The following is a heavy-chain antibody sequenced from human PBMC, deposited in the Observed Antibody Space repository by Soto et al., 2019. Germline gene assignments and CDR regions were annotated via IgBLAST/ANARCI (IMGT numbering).Heavy chain of an antibody. J-gene: IGHJ6*03. CDR3: ARAVAAAVYYYYYYYYMDV. CDR2: ISSSGSTI. Sequence: QVQLVESGGGLVKPGGSLRLSCAASGFTFSDYYMSWIRQAPGKGLEWVSYISSSGSTIYYADSVKGRFTIPRDNAKNSLYLQMNSLRAEDTAVYYCARAVAAAVYYYYYYYYMDVWGKGTTVTVSS. D-gene: IGHD6-13*01. V-gene: IGHV3-11*01. CDR1: GFTFSDYY.